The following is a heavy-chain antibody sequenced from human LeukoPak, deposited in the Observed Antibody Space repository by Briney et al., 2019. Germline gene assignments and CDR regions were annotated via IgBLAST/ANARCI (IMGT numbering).Heavy chain of an antibody. V-gene: IGHV3-74*01. CDR3: ARGSSTREDY. CDR1: GFTFSSYW. D-gene: IGHD5/OR15-5a*01. CDR2: IHSDGGST. Sequence: PGGSLRLSCAASGFTFSSYWMHWVRQAPGKGLVWVSRIHSDGGSTNYADSVKGRFTISRDNAKNTLYLQMSSLRAEDTAVYYCARGSSTREDYWGQGILVTVSS. J-gene: IGHJ4*02.